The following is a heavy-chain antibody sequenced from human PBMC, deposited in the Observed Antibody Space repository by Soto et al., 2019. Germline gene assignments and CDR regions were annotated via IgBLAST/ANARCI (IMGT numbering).Heavy chain of an antibody. V-gene: IGHV1-69*02. J-gene: IGHJ5*02. Sequence: SVKVSCKASGGTFSSYTISWVRQAPGQGLEWMGRIIPILGIANYAQKFQGRVTITADKSTSTAYMELSSLRSEDTAVYYCARGPRYDFWSGYSFDPWGQGTLVTVSS. CDR2: IIPILGIA. CDR1: GGTFSSYT. CDR3: ARGPRYDFWSGYSFDP. D-gene: IGHD3-3*01.